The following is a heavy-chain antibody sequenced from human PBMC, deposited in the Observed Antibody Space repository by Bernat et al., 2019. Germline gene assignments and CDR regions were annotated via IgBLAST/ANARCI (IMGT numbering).Heavy chain of an antibody. V-gene: IGHV2-26*01. CDR3: ARIRDFWSGSPYYFDY. Sequence: QVTLKESGPVLVKPTETLTLTCTVSGFSLSNARMGVSWIRQPPGKALEWLAHIFSNDEKSYSTSLKSRLTISKDTSKSQVVLTMTNMDPVDTATYYCARIRDFWSGSPYYFDYWGQGTLVTVSS. J-gene: IGHJ4*02. CDR2: IFSNDEK. D-gene: IGHD3-3*01. CDR1: GFSLSNARMG.